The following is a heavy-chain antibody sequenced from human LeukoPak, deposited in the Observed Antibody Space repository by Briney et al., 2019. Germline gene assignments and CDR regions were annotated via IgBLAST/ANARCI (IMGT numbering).Heavy chain of an antibody. D-gene: IGHD5-18*01. Sequence: PAGSLRLSCEASGFSFSNAWICWLHQAPGKGLEWVGRIKRKTDGGTTDYVSPVKGRFTISRDDSKNTLFLQMNSLKTEDTAVYYCTTNTAMVSSRMDFWGQGTTVTVSS. CDR1: GFSFSNAW. CDR3: TTNTAMVSSRMDF. J-gene: IGHJ6*02. V-gene: IGHV3-15*01. CDR2: IKRKTDGGTT.